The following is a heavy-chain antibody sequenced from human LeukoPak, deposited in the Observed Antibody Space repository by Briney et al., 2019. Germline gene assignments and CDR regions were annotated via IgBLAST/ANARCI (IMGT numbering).Heavy chain of an antibody. V-gene: IGHV4-59*01. CDR2: IYYSGST. J-gene: IGHJ5*02. D-gene: IGHD3-22*01. Sequence: SETLSLTCTVSGGSISSYYWSWIRQPPGKGLEWIGYIYYSGSTNYNPSLKSRVTISVDTSKNQFSLKLSSVTAADTAVYYCARGLGYYYDSSGYFGWFDPWGQGTLVTVSS. CDR3: ARGLGYYYDSSGYFGWFDP. CDR1: GGSISSYY.